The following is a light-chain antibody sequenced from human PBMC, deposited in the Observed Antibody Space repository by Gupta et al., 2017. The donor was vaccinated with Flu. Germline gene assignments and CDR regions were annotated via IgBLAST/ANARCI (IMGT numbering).Light chain of an antibody. V-gene: IGKV1-12*01. CDR2: AAS. Sequence: DIHLTPSPSSVSASVGDTVTITCRASQGISSWLAWYQPKPGRATKLLIYAASSLQSGVPSRFSSRGSGTSFTLTISSLQPDDFATYYFHQANSFPRSFGQGARLEMK. J-gene: IGKJ2*03. CDR3: HQANSFPRS. CDR1: QGISSW.